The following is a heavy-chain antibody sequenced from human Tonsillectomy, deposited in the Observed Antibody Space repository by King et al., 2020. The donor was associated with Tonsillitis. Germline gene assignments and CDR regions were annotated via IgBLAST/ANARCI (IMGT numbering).Heavy chain of an antibody. CDR2: IFPNDSDT. D-gene: IGHD4-17*01. J-gene: IGHJ4*02. CDR1: GYSFITYW. Sequence: VQLVESGAEVKRPGESLKISCKVSGYSFITYWIVWMRQMPGKGLEWMGIIFPNDSDTRYSPSFQGQVTISADKSMNTAYLQWSSLKASDTAIYYCARQTTVKGSALEFWGQGTLVTVSS. V-gene: IGHV5-51*01. CDR3: ARQTTVKGSALEF.